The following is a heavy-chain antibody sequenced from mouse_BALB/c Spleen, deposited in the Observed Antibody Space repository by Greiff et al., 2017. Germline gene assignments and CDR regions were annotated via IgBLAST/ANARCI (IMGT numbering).Heavy chain of an antibody. V-gene: IGHV14-3*02. J-gene: IGHJ2*01. D-gene: IGHD2-4*01. CDR3: ARDWGLRLYFDY. Sequence: VQLKQSGAELVKPGASVKLSCTASGFNIKDTYMHWVKQRPEQGLEWIGRIDPANGNTKYDPKFQGKATITADTSSNTAYLQLSSLTSEDTAVYYCARDWGLRLYFDYWGQGTTLTVSS. CDR2: IDPANGNT. CDR1: GFNIKDTY.